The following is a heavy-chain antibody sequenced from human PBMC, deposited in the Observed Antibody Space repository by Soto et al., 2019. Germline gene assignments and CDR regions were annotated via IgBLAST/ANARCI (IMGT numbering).Heavy chain of an antibody. J-gene: IGHJ5*02. CDR2: IYYSGST. CDR1: GYSISSTNW. Sequence: SETLSLTCAVSGYSISSTNWWGWIRQPPGKGLEWIGFIYYSGSTYYNPSLKSRVTMSVDTSKNQFSLNLSSVTAVDTAVYYCAKKNRDYYDNSGYYSAWGQGTLVTVS. CDR3: AKKNRDYYDNSGYYSA. D-gene: IGHD3-22*01. V-gene: IGHV4-28*01.